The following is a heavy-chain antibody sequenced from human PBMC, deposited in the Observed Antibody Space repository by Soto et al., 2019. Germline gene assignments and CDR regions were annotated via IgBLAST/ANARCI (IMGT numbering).Heavy chain of an antibody. CDR3: ARVYHTIFGVVPYGMDV. CDR1: GYTFTGYY. J-gene: IGHJ6*02. D-gene: IGHD3-3*01. V-gene: IGHV1-2*02. Sequence: ASVKVSCKXSGYTFTGYYLHWVRQAPGQGLEWMGWINPNSGGTNYAQKFQGRVTMTRDTSISTAYMELSRLRSDDTAVYYCARVYHTIFGVVPYGMDVWGQGTTVTVSS. CDR2: INPNSGGT.